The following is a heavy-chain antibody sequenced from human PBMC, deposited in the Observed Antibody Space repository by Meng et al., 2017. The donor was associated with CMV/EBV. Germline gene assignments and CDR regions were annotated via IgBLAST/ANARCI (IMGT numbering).Heavy chain of an antibody. CDR1: GFTFGDYA. J-gene: IGHJ6*02. Sequence: GESLKISCTAPGFTFGDYAMSWVRQAPGKGLEWVGFIRSKAYGGTTEYAASVKGRFTISRDDSKSIAYLQMNSLKTEDTAVYYCTPGAVAGGEYYYYGMDVWGQGTTVTVSS. CDR3: TPGAVAGGEYYYYGMDV. CDR2: IRSKAYGGTT. D-gene: IGHD6-19*01. V-gene: IGHV3-49*04.